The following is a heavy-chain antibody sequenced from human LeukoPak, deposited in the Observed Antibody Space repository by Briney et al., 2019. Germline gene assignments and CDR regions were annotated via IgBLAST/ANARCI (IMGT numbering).Heavy chain of an antibody. CDR3: ARDPPEQTEWLGGWFDP. J-gene: IGHJ5*02. D-gene: IGHD3-3*01. CDR2: MNPNSGNT. CDR1: GYTFTSYD. Sequence: ASVKVSCKASGYTFTSYDINWVRQATGQGLEWMGWMNPNSGNTGYAQKFQGRVTITRNTSISTAYMELSSLRAEDTAVYYCARDPPEQTEWLGGWFDPWGQGTLVTVSS. V-gene: IGHV1-8*03.